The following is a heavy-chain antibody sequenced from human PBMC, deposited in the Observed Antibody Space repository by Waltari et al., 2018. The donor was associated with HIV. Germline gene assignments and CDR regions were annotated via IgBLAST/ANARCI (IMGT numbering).Heavy chain of an antibody. Sequence: EVHLVESGGGLVQPGGSLRLSCAASGFTVSNSFMSWVRQAPGKGLEWVSSIHHDGSTYNANSVKGRLTISRDNAKNTLYLQMNSRRVEDTAVYYCARGDYRPFDYWGQGTLVTVSS. V-gene: IGHV3-66*01. CDR2: IHHDGST. J-gene: IGHJ4*02. CDR1: GFTVSNSF. CDR3: ARGDYRPFDY. D-gene: IGHD4-4*01.